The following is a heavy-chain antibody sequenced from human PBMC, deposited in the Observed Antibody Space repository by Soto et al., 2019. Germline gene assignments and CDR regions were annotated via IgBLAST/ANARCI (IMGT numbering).Heavy chain of an antibody. CDR1: GGSISSGVYY. CDR2: IYYSGST. Sequence: QVQLQESGPGLVKPSQTLSLTCTVSGGSISSGVYYCSWIRQHPGKVLEWIGYIYYSGSTYYNPSLKSRVTISVDTSKNQFSLKLSSVTAADTDVYYCARALYGSGSPDYWGQGTLVTVSS. CDR3: ARALYGSGSPDY. J-gene: IGHJ4*02. D-gene: IGHD3-10*01. V-gene: IGHV4-31*03.